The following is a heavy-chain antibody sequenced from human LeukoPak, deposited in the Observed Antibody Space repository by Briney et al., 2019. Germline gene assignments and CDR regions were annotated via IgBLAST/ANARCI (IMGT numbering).Heavy chain of an antibody. J-gene: IGHJ4*02. CDR2: INHSGST. CDR3: ARGGRWLQWSLDY. V-gene: IGHV4-34*01. D-gene: IGHD5-24*01. CDR1: GGSFSGYY. Sequence: SETLSLTCAVYGGSFSGYYWSWIRQPPGKGLEWIGEINHSGSTNYNPSLKSRVTISVDTSKNQFSLKPSSVTAADTAVYYCARGGRWLQWSLDYWGQGTLVTVSS.